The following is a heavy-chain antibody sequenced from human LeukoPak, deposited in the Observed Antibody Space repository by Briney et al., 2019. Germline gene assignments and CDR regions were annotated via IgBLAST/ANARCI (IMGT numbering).Heavy chain of an antibody. CDR3: ATYSSLNRREFQY. CDR1: GFIFSDYS. V-gene: IGHV3-21*01. D-gene: IGHD3-22*01. Sequence: PGGSLRLSCAASGFIFSDYSMNWVRQAPGKGLEWVSSISSTSSYIYTADSVKGRFTVSRDNAKNSLYLQMNSLRAEDTAVYYCATYSSLNRREFQYWGQGTLLTVSS. J-gene: IGHJ1*01. CDR2: ISSTSSYI.